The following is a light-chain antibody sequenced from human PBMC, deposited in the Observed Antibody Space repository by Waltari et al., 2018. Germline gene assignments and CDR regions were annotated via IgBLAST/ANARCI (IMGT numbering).Light chain of an antibody. V-gene: IGKV1-5*03. J-gene: IGKJ4*01. CDR1: QSISSL. Sequence: DIQMTQYHSTLSASVGDRVTITCRASQSISSLLAWYQQKPGKAPKLLIYKASSLESGVPSRFSGSGSGTEFTLTISSLQPDDFATYYCHPYNSYSPLTFGGGTKVEIK. CDR2: KAS. CDR3: HPYNSYSPLT.